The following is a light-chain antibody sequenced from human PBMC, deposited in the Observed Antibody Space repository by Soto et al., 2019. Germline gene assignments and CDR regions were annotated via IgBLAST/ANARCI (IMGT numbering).Light chain of an antibody. J-gene: IGKJ1*01. Sequence: EIVWTQSPATLSLSPGERATLSCRASQGVSSYLAWHQPKPGKAPRLLIYGASNRATGIPARFSGSGSGTDFTLTISSLEPEDFAVYYCQQRSKWPTFGQGTKWIS. CDR1: QGVSSY. V-gene: IGKV3-11*01. CDR2: GAS. CDR3: QQRSKWPT.